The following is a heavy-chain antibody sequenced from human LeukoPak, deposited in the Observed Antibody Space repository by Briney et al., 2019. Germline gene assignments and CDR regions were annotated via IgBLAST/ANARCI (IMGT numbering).Heavy chain of an antibody. CDR2: IWYDGNNK. CDR1: GFTFSSYG. Sequence: GGSLRLSCAASGFTFSSYGMHWVRQAPGKGLEWVAVIWYDGNNKYYTDSVKGRFTISRDNSKNTLYLQMNSLRAEDTAVYYRARDRVYCSSTSCYEYFDFWGQGTLVTVSS. D-gene: IGHD2-2*01. CDR3: ARDRVYCSSTSCYEYFDF. J-gene: IGHJ4*02. V-gene: IGHV3-33*01.